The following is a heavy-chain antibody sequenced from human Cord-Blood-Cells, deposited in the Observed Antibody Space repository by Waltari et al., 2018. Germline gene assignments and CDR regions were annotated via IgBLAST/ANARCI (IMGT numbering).Heavy chain of an antibody. Sequence: EVQLVESGGGLVQPGGSLRLSCAASGFTFSSYWMHWVRQAPGKGLVWVSRIDSDGSSTRYADSVKGRFTISRDNAKNTLYLQMNSLRAEDTAVYYCASEILSNTFDYWGQGTLVTVSS. CDR3: ASEILSNTFDY. J-gene: IGHJ4*02. CDR1: GFTFSSYW. D-gene: IGHD7-27*01. V-gene: IGHV3-74*01. CDR2: IDSDGSST.